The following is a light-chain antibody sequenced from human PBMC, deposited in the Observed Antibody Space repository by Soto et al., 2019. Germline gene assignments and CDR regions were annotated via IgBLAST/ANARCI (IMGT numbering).Light chain of an antibody. CDR2: EVS. CDR1: SSDVGGYNY. J-gene: IGLJ3*02. CDR3: NSYTSSTTWV. V-gene: IGLV2-14*01. Sequence: QSALTQPASVSGSPGQSITISCTGTSSDVGGYNYVSWYQQHPGKAPKLIIYEVSNQPSGVSNRFSGSKSGNTASLTISGLQAEDEADYYCNSYTSSTTWVFGGGTKLTVL.